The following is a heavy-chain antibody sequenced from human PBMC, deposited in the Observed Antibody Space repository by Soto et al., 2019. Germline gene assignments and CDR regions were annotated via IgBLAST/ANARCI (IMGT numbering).Heavy chain of an antibody. CDR3: ARGAVTPDS. Sequence: SGGSLRLSCAASGFTFDSFAMTWVRQSPGKGLEWVSAISASGGSTYYADSVKGRFTISRDSSKNTLYLQMNSLRAEDTAVYYCARGAVTPDSWGQGTLVTVS. CDR2: ISASGGST. J-gene: IGHJ4*02. CDR1: GFTFDSFA. V-gene: IGHV3-23*01. D-gene: IGHD3-10*01.